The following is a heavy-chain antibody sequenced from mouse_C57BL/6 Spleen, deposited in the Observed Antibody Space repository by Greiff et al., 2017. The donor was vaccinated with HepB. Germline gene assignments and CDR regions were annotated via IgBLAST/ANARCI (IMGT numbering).Heavy chain of an antibody. CDR3: ARDAGTTVVVDY. Sequence: EVHLVESGGGLVKPGGSLKLSCAASGFTFSSYAMSWVRQTPEKRLEWVATISDGGSYTYYPDNVKGRFTISRDNAKNNLYLQMSHLKAEDTAMYYCARDAGTTVVVDYWGHSTTLTVSS. D-gene: IGHD1-1*01. CDR1: GFTFSSYA. V-gene: IGHV5-4*01. CDR2: ISDGGSYT. J-gene: IGHJ2*01.